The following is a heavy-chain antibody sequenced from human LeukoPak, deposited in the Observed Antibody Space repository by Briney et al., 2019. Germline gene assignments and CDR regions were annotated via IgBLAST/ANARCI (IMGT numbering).Heavy chain of an antibody. V-gene: IGHV3-23*01. J-gene: IGHJ4*02. Sequence: PGGSLRLSCAASGFTFSSYAMSWVRQAPGKGLEWVSAISGSGGSTYYADSVKGRFTISRDNSKNTLYLQMNSLRAEDTAVYYCAKDPIVVVQAASFDYWGQGTLVTVSS. CDR1: GFTFSSYA. D-gene: IGHD2-2*01. CDR2: ISGSGGST. CDR3: AKDPIVVVQAASFDY.